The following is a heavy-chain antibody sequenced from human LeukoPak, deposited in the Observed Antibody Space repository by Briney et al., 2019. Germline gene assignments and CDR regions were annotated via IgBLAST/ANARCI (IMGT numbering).Heavy chain of an antibody. CDR1: GGSISSYY. J-gene: IGHJ6*04. CDR3: AREVRGVSVDV. V-gene: IGHV4-59*01. D-gene: IGHD3-10*01. CDR2: TYHSGST. Sequence: PSETLSLTCTVSGGSISSYYWSWIRQPPGKGLEWIGYTYHSGSTNYNPSLKSRVTISVDTSKNQFSLKLSSVTAADTAVYYCAREVRGVSVDVWGKGTTVTVSS.